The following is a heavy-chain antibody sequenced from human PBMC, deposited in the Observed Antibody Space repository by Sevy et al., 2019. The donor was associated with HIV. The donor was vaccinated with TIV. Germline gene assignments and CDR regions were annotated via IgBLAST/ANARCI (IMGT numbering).Heavy chain of an antibody. J-gene: IGHJ5*02. V-gene: IGHV4-4*02. CDR2: IYHSGST. D-gene: IGHD2-15*01. CDR3: ASGREVAKDIAFQNWFDP. Sequence: SETLSLTCAVSGGSISSNDWWTWVRQPPGKGLEWIGEIYHSGSTNYNPSLKSRVTLSVDKSKNEFSLKLGSVTAADTAVYYCASGREVAKDIAFQNWFDPWGQGTLVTVSS. CDR1: GGSISSNDW.